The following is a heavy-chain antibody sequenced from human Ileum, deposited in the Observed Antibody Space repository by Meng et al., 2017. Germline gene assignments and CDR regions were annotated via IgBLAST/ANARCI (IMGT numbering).Heavy chain of an antibody. Sequence: GESLKISCTASGFTFGDYAMIWVRQAPGKGVEGVGFIRSNANGGATEYAASVKGRFTISRDDSKSIAYLQMNSLKTEDTAVYYCTRKTGGSPYAFDIWGQGTMVTVSS. D-gene: IGHD1-26*01. CDR2: IRSNANGGAT. CDR3: TRKTGGSPYAFDI. V-gene: IGHV3-49*04. CDR1: GFTFGDYA. J-gene: IGHJ3*02.